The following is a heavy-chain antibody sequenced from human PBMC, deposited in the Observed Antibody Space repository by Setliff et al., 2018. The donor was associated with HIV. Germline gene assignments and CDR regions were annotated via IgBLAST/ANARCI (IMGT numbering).Heavy chain of an antibody. Sequence: PSETLSLTCAVYGGSFSAYYWSWIRQTPGKGLEWIGEINHSGGTNYNPSLKSRVTMSVDTSKNQFSLKLSSVTAADTAVFYCARPHYYYDSSGYYYWCQGTLVTVSS. J-gene: IGHJ4*02. D-gene: IGHD3-22*01. V-gene: IGHV4-34*01. CDR2: INHSGGT. CDR1: GGSFSAYY. CDR3: ARPHYYYDSSGYYY.